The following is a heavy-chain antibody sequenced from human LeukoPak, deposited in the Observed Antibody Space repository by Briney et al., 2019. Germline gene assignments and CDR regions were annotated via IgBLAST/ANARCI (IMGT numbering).Heavy chain of an antibody. CDR1: GGTFSSYA. CDR2: IIPILGIA. D-gene: IGHD2-21*02. Sequence: SVKVSCKASGGTFSSYAVSWVRQAPGQGREWMGRIIPILGIANYAQKFQGRVTITADKSTSTAYMELSSLRSEDTAVYYCAGSKAYCGGDCYSDSWGQGTLVTVSS. CDR3: AGSKAYCGGDCYSDS. V-gene: IGHV1-69*04. J-gene: IGHJ4*02.